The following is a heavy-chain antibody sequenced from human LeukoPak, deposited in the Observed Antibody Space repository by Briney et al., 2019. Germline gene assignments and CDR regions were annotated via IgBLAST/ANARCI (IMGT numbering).Heavy chain of an antibody. CDR2: IYYSGST. Sequence: PSQTLSLTCTVSGGSISSGGYYWSWIRQHPGKGLAWIGYIYYSGSTYYNPSLKSRVTISVDTSKNQFSLKLSSVTAADTAVYYCARTYYYDRYFDYWGRGTLVTVSS. D-gene: IGHD3-22*01. J-gene: IGHJ4*02. V-gene: IGHV4-31*03. CDR1: GGSISSGGYY. CDR3: ARTYYYDRYFDY.